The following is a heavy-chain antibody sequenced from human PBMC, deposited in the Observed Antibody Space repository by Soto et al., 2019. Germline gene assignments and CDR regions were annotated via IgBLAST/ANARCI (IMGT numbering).Heavy chain of an antibody. Sequence: QPGGSLRLSCAASGFTFSSYAMSWVRQAPGKGLEWVSAISGSGGSTHYADSVKGRFTISRDNSKNTLYLQMNSLRAEDTAVYYCAKDQDTAMAHYYYYGMDVWGQGTTVTVSS. CDR2: ISGSGGST. CDR3: AKDQDTAMAHYYYYGMDV. V-gene: IGHV3-23*01. J-gene: IGHJ6*02. D-gene: IGHD5-18*01. CDR1: GFTFSSYA.